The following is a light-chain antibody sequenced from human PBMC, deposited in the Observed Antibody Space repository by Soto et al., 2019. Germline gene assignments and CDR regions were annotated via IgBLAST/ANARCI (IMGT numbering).Light chain of an antibody. CDR1: QSVSSSH. J-gene: IGKJ4*01. CDR2: GAS. CDR3: QHYGTSPPALT. Sequence: DIVLTQSPGTLSLPPGERAILSCSASQSVSSSHLAWYQQKPGQAPRLLIYGASSRATGIPDRFSGSGSGTDFSLTIIRLEPEDFAVYYCQHYGTSPPALTFGGGTKVEIK. V-gene: IGKV3-20*01.